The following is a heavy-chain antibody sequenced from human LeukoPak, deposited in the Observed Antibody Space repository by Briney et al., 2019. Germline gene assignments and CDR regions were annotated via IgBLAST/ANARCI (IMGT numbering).Heavy chain of an antibody. V-gene: IGHV1-2*02. CDR1: GYTFTSYG. D-gene: IGHD3-3*01. CDR2: INPNSGGT. J-gene: IGHJ4*02. CDR3: ARGYDFWSGYRHFDY. Sequence: ASVKVSCKASGYTFTSYGISWVRQAPGQGREWMGWINPNSGGTNYAQKFQGRVTMTRDTSISTAYMELSRLRSDDTAVYYCARGYDFWSGYRHFDYWGQGTLVTVSS.